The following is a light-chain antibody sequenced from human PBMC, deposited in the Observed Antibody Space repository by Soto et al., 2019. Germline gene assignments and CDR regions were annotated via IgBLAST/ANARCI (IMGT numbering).Light chain of an antibody. J-gene: IGLJ3*02. CDR2: EGS. CDR1: SSDVGSYNL. V-gene: IGLV2-23*01. CDR3: CSCARSSTGV. Sequence: QSALTQPASVSGSPGQSITISCTGTSSDVGSYNLVSWYQQHPGKAPKLMIYEGSKRPSGVSNRFSGSKSGNTASLTISGLQAEDEADYYCCSCARSSTGVFGGGTKLTVL.